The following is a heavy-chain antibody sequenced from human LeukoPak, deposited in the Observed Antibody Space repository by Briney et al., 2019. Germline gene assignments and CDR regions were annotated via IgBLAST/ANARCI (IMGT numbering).Heavy chain of an antibody. Sequence: GESLKISCKGSGYSFTSYWIGWVRQMPGKGLEWMGIIYPGDSDTRYSPSFQGQVTISADKSISTAYLQWSSLKASDTAMYYCARHTQTAGSGSGSYYPDYWGQGTLVTVSS. D-gene: IGHD1-26*01. CDR1: GYSFTSYW. J-gene: IGHJ4*02. CDR3: ARHTQTAGSGSGSYYPDY. V-gene: IGHV5-51*01. CDR2: IYPGDSDT.